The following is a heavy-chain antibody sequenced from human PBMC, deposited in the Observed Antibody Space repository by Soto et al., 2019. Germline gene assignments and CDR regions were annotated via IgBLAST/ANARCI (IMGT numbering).Heavy chain of an antibody. CDR2: TYYTGTT. D-gene: IGHD1-1*01. Sequence: SETLSLTCTVSCVSVRGYYWSWIRQPQGKGLEWIGYTYYTGTTIYSPSLERRVTLSVDRAKDQVSLKLTSVTPADTAVYYCARHPTIARFENGLDVWGQGTMVTVSS. CDR1: CVSVRGYY. V-gene: IGHV4-59*08. J-gene: IGHJ6*02. CDR3: ARHPTIARFENGLDV.